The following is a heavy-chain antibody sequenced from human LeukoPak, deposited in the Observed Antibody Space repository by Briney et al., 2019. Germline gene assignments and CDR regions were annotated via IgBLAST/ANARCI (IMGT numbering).Heavy chain of an antibody. D-gene: IGHD3-22*01. J-gene: IGHJ5*02. CDR3: AKDPVTKNYYDSSGYYSTRNWFDP. CDR2: ISGSGGST. CDR1: GFTFSSYA. V-gene: IGHV3-23*01. Sequence: GGSLRLSCAASGFTFSSYAMSWVRQAPGKGLEWVSAISGSGGSTYYADSVKGWFTISRDNSKNTLYLQMNSLRAEDTAVYYCAKDPVTKNYYDSSGYYSTRNWFDPWGQGTLVTVSS.